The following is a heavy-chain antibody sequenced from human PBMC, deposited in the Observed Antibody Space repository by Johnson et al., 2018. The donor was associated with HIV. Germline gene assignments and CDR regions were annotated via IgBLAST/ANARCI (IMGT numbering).Heavy chain of an antibody. D-gene: IGHD6-13*01. J-gene: IGHJ3*02. CDR3: AKSVTVAAAVSAAFDI. CDR2: INWNGGST. Sequence: VRLVESGGGLIQPGGSLRLSCAASGFTVSSNYMSWVRQAPGKGLEWVSGINWNGGSTGYADSVKGRFTISRDNAKNSLYLQMNSLRAEDTALYYCAKSVTVAAAVSAAFDIWGQGTMVTVSS. CDR1: GFTVSSNY. V-gene: IGHV3-20*04.